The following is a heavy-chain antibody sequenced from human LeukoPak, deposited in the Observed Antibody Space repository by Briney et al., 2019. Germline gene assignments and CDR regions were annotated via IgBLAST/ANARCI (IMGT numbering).Heavy chain of an antibody. CDR3: AVRYCSSTSCIDY. Sequence: AGGSLRLSCPASGFTFSSYAMSWVRQAPGKGLEWVSAISGSGGSTYYADSVKGRFTISRDNSKNTLYLQMNSLRAEDTAVYYCAVRYCSSTSCIDYWGQGTLVTVSS. J-gene: IGHJ4*02. D-gene: IGHD2-2*01. CDR1: GFTFSSYA. CDR2: ISGSGGST. V-gene: IGHV3-23*01.